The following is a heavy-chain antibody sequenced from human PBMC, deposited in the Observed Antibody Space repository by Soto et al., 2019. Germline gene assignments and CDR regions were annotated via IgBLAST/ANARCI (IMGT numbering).Heavy chain of an antibody. V-gene: IGHV3-7*05. CDR1: GFTFSSYW. CDR2: IKQDGSEK. CDR3: ATSSFLEYYDFWSGSYYGMDV. D-gene: IGHD3-3*01. Sequence: PVGSLRLPCAASGFTFSSYWMSWVRQAPGKGLEWVANIKQDGSEKYYVDSVKGRFTISRDNAKNSLYLQMNSLRAEDTAAYYCATSSFLEYYDFWSGSYYGMDVWGQGTTVTVSS. J-gene: IGHJ6*02.